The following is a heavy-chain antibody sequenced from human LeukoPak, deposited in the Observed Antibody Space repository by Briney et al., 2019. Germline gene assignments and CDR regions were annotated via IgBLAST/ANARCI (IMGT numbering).Heavy chain of an antibody. CDR1: GGSISSYY. Sequence: SETLSLTCTVSGGSISSYYWGWIRQPPGKGLDWIGYIYYSGSTNYNPSLKSRVTISLDTSKNQFSLKLSSVTAADTAVYYCARRDWGDYYTMDVWGQGTTVTVSS. CDR3: ARRDWGDYYTMDV. CDR2: IYYSGST. V-gene: IGHV4-59*01. J-gene: IGHJ6*02. D-gene: IGHD3/OR15-3a*01.